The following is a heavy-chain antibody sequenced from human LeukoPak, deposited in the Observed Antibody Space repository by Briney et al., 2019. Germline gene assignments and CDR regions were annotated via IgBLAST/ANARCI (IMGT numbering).Heavy chain of an antibody. Sequence: GGSLTLSCAASGFTFDTYRMNWVRQAPGKGLEWVSSISASGSYIYYEDSLKGRFTISRANTKNSLFLQMNSLRAEVTAVYYCARDSPGTTASDYWGQGTLVTVYS. CDR1: GFTFDTYR. CDR2: ISASGSYI. D-gene: IGHD1-1*01. V-gene: IGHV3-21*01. CDR3: ARDSPGTTASDY. J-gene: IGHJ4*02.